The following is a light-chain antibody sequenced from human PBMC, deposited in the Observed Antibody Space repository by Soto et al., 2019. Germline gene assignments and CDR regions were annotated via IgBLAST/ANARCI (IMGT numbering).Light chain of an antibody. CDR1: QSLTRN. J-gene: IGKJ1*01. CDR2: GAS. Sequence: EMGMPWPPATLSVSSGERVNISRRASQSLTRNLAWYQHKPGQSPRLLIYGASARATGIPDRFSGGGSGAEYTLTISSLQSEDFAVYYCQQYDKWPRTFGQGTKVDI. V-gene: IGKV3-15*01. CDR3: QQYDKWPRT.